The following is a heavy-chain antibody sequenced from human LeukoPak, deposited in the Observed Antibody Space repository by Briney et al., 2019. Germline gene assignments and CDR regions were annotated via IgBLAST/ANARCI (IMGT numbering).Heavy chain of an antibody. V-gene: IGHV4-59*01. D-gene: IGHD3-10*01. J-gene: IGHJ4*02. CDR2: IYYSGST. Sequence: SETLSLTCTVSGGSISSYYWSWVRQPPGKGLEWIGYIYYSGSTNYNPSLKSRVTISVDTSKNQFSLKLSSVTAADTAVYYCARGKWFGELLLGYWGQGTLVTVSS. CDR3: ARGKWFGELLLGY. CDR1: GGSISSYY.